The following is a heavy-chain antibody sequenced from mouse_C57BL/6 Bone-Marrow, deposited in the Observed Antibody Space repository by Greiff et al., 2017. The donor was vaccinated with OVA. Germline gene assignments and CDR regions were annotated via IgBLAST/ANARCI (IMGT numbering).Heavy chain of an antibody. D-gene: IGHD1-1*01. V-gene: IGHV5-12*01. CDR2: ISNGGGST. J-gene: IGHJ1*03. Sequence: EVMLVESGGGLVQPGGSLKLSCAASGFTFSDYYMHWVRQTPEKRLEWVANISNGGGSTYYPDTVKGRFTISRDNANNTLYLQMSRQKAEDTAMYYCARHYYYGSPWYFDVWGTGTTVTVSS. CDR3: ARHYYYGSPWYFDV. CDR1: GFTFSDYY.